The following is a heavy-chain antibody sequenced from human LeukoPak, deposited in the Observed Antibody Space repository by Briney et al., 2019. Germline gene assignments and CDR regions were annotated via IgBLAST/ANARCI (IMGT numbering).Heavy chain of an antibody. CDR2: IYYSGST. CDR1: GGSISSYY. CDR3: ARAPAYYDILTGYYGSWFDP. J-gene: IGHJ5*02. V-gene: IGHV4-59*01. Sequence: PSETLSLTCTVSGGSISSYYWSWIRQPPGKGLEWIGYIYYSGSTNYNPSLKSRVTISVDTSKNQFSLKLSSVTAADTAVYYCARAPAYYDILTGYYGSWFDPWGQGTLVTVSS. D-gene: IGHD3-9*01.